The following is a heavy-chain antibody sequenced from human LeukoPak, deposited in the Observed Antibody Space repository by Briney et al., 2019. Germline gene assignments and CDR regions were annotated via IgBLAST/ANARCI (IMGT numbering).Heavy chain of an antibody. CDR2: ISYDGSNK. CDR3: ARDRHTYYYDSSGYWEYAFDI. V-gene: IGHV3-30*04. CDR1: GFTFSSYA. D-gene: IGHD3-22*01. J-gene: IGHJ3*02. Sequence: PGGSLRLSCAASGFTFSSYAMSWVRQAPGKGLEWVAVISYDGSNKYYTDSVKGRFTISRDNSKNTLYLQMNSLRAEDTAVYYCARDRHTYYYDSSGYWEYAFDIWGQGTMVTVSS.